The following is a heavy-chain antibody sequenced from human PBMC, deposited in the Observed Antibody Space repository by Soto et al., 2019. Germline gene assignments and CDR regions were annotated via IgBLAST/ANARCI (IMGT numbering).Heavy chain of an antibody. CDR1: GGTFSSYA. Sequence: SVKGSCKASGGTFSSYAISWVRQAPGQGLEWMGGIIPIFGTANYAQKFQGRVTITADESTSTAYMELSSLRSEDTAVYYCARGYCSGGSCYVPGYFQHWGQGTLVTVSS. J-gene: IGHJ1*01. V-gene: IGHV1-69*13. CDR3: ARGYCSGGSCYVPGYFQH. CDR2: IIPIFGTA. D-gene: IGHD2-15*01.